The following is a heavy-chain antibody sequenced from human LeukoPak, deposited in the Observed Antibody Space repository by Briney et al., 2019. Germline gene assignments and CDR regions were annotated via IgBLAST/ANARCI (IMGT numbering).Heavy chain of an antibody. CDR2: IYYGGST. V-gene: IGHV4-61*01. Sequence: SETLSLTCTVSGGSVSSGSYSWSWIRQPPGKGLEWVGYIYYGGSTNYNPSLKSRVTISVDTSKNQFSLKLSSVTAADTAVYYCARSCSRVLPAAIWGQGTLVTVSS. D-gene: IGHD2-2*01. CDR3: ARSCSRVLPAAI. CDR1: GGSVSSGSYS. J-gene: IGHJ4*02.